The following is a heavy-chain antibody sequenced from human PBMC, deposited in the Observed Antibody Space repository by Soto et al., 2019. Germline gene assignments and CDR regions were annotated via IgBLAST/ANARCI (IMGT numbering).Heavy chain of an antibody. Sequence: EVHLLESGGGLVQPGGSLRRSCAASGFTFSSDAMMWVRQAPGKGREWVSGINNSGASTYYAGSGKGRFTISGDNSKNTLYLAMNSLRAEDTAVYYCAKGLLSVDYWGQGTLVTVSS. CDR3: AKGLLSVDY. V-gene: IGHV3-23*01. CDR1: GFTFSSDA. CDR2: INNSGAST. J-gene: IGHJ4*02.